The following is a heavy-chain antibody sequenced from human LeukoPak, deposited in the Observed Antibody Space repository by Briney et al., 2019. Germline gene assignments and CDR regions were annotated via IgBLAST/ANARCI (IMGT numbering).Heavy chain of an antibody. CDR3: ARAGSSLEIDY. CDR1: GFTFSSHW. D-gene: IGHD6-13*01. V-gene: IGHV3-7*01. J-gene: IGHJ4*02. Sequence: GGSLRLSCAASGFTFSSHWMTWVRQAPGKGLEWVANIKQDGSEKYYVDSVKGRFTFSRDNAKSSLYLQMNSLRAEDTAVYYCARAGSSLEIDYWGQGTLVTVSS. CDR2: IKQDGSEK.